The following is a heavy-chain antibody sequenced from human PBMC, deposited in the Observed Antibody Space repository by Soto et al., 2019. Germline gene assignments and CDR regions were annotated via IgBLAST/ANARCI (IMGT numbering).Heavy chain of an antibody. J-gene: IGHJ6*03. CDR2: MNPNSGNT. D-gene: IGHD1-7*01. Sequence: GASVKVSCKASGYTFTIYDINWVRQATGQGLEWMGWMNPNSGNTGYAQKFQGRVTMTRNTSISTAYMELSSLRSEDTAVYYCARGRRNYGHTYYYYYYMDVWGKGTTVTVSS. CDR1: GYTFTIYD. V-gene: IGHV1-8*01. CDR3: ARGRRNYGHTYYYYYYMDV.